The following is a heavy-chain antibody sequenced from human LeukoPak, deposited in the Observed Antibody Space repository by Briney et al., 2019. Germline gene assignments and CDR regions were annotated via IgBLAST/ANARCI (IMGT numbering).Heavy chain of an antibody. CDR1: GFTFSSYS. Sequence: PGGSLRLSCAASGFTFSSYSMNWVRQVPGKGLEWVSSISSSSSYIYYADSVKGRFTISRDNAKNSLYLQMNSLRAEDTAVYYCARDKVVPAASFDYWGQGTLVTVSS. CDR3: ARDKVVPAASFDY. D-gene: IGHD2-2*01. J-gene: IGHJ4*02. V-gene: IGHV3-21*01. CDR2: ISSSSSYI.